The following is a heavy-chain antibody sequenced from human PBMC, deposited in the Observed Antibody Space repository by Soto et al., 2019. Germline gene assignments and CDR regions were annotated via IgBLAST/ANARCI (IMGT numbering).Heavy chain of an antibody. CDR1: GFTFSSYA. J-gene: IGHJ6*02. V-gene: IGHV3-23*01. CDR2: ISGSGSSV. D-gene: IGHD2-2*01. CDR3: AAEGDIVVVPAARYGMDV. Sequence: PGGSLRLPCAASGFTFSSYAMSWVRQAPGKGLEWVSAISGSGSSVDSADSVLGRLTVSRDNSKNTLYLQMNSLRAEDTAVYYCAAEGDIVVVPAARYGMDVWGQGTTVTVPS.